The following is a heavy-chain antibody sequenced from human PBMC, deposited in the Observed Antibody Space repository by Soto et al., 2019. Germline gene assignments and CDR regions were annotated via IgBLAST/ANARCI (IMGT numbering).Heavy chain of an antibody. CDR1: GFTFSSYW. J-gene: IGHJ6*02. CDR2: IKQDGSEK. Sequence: PGGSLRLSCAASGFTFSSYWMSWVRQAPGKGLEWVANIKQDGSEKYYVDSVKGRFSISRDNAKNSLYLQMNSLRAEDTAMYYCARDGYYGSGSYPTYYYYTMDVWGQGTTVTVSS. CDR3: ARDGYYGSGSYPTYYYYTMDV. D-gene: IGHD3-10*01. V-gene: IGHV3-7*03.